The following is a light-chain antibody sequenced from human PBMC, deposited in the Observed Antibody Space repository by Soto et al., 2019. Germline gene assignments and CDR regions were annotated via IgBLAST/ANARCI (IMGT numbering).Light chain of an antibody. Sequence: QSVLTQAPSASGTPGQRVTISCSGSSSNIGSNTVSWYQQVPGTAPKLLIYRNNQRPSGVPDRFSGSKSGTSASLAISGLRSEDEADYYCAAWDDSLSALVFGGGTKLTVL. V-gene: IGLV1-47*01. CDR1: SSNIGSNT. CDR2: RNN. CDR3: AAWDDSLSALV. J-gene: IGLJ2*01.